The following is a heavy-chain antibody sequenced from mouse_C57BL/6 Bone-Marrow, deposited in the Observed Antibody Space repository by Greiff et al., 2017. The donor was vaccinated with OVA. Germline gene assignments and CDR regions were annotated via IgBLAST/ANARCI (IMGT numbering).Heavy chain of an antibody. CDR3: ARPIYDGYYGWFAY. CDR1: GFTFSDYY. J-gene: IGHJ3*01. D-gene: IGHD2-3*01. V-gene: IGHV5-12*01. CDR2: ISNGGGST. Sequence: DVMLVESGGGLVQPGGSLKLSCAASGFTFSDYYMYWVRQTPEKRLEWVAYISNGGGSTYYPDTVKGRFTISRDNAKNTLYLQMSRLKSEDTAMYYCARPIYDGYYGWFAYWGQGTLVTVSA.